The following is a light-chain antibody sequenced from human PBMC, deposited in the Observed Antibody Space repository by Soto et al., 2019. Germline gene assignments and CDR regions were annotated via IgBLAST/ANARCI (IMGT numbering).Light chain of an antibody. CDR1: QSISRT. Sequence: EIVLTQSPDTLSVSPGERATLSCRASQSISRTLAWYQQKSGQPPRLLIYDASSLESGVPSRFSGSGFGTEFTLTISSLQPDDFATYYCQQYNSYLLTFGPGTTVDIK. V-gene: IGKV3-15*01. CDR2: DAS. J-gene: IGKJ3*01. CDR3: QQYNSYLLT.